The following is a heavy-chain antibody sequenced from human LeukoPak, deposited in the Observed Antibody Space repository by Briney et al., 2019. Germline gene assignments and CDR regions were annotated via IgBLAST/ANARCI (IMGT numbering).Heavy chain of an antibody. J-gene: IGHJ4*02. Sequence: ASVKVSCKASGYTFTGYYMHWVRQAPGQGLEWMGRINPNSGGTNYAQKFQGRVTMTRDTSISTAYMELSRLRSDDTAVYYCESVDPAIVIPFHYWGQGNLVTVSS. CDR1: GYTFTGYY. CDR2: INPNSGGT. CDR3: ESVDPAIVIPFHY. D-gene: IGHD5-18*01. V-gene: IGHV1-2*06.